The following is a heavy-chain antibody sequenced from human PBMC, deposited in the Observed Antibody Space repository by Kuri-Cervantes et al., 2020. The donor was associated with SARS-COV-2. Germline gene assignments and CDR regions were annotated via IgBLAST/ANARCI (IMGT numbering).Heavy chain of an antibody. CDR3: AKIDPFDP. CDR1: GFSFSSYA. V-gene: IGHV3-23*01. J-gene: IGHJ5*02. Sequence: GGSLRLSCAASGFSFSSYAMSWVRQAPGKGLEWVSAIGGSGDNTYYADSVKGRFTISRDNSQNTVYLQMNSLRAEDTAVYYCAKIDPFDPWGQGTLVTVSS. CDR2: IGGSGDNT.